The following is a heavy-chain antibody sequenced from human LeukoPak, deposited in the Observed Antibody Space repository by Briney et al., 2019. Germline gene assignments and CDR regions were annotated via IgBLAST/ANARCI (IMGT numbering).Heavy chain of an antibody. Sequence: ASVKVSCKASGYTFTGYYIHWVRQAPGQGLEWMGWINPNSGGTNYAQKFQGRVTMTRDTSISTAYMELSRLRSDDTAVYYCARDSSSWQTFDYWGQGTLVTVSS. CDR3: ARDSSSWQTFDY. CDR2: INPNSGGT. CDR1: GYTFTGYY. D-gene: IGHD6-13*01. J-gene: IGHJ4*02. V-gene: IGHV1-2*02.